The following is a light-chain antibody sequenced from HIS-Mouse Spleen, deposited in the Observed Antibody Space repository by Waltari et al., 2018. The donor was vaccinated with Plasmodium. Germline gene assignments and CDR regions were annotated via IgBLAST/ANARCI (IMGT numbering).Light chain of an antibody. J-gene: IGLJ3*02. CDR2: EDS. CDR3: YSTDSSGNHRV. V-gene: IGLV3-10*01. CDR1: ALPKNY. Sequence: SYELTQPPSVSVSPAQTARITCSGDALPKNYAYWYQQKSGQAPVLVIDEDSKRPSGIPERFAGSSSGTMGTLTISGAQVEDEADYYCYSTDSSGNHRVFGGGTKLTVL.